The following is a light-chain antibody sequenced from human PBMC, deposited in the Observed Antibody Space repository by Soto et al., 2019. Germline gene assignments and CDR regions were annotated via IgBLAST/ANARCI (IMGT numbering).Light chain of an antibody. Sequence: MTQSPSTLSASVGDTVSITCRASQTISSWVAWYQQKPGRAPKLLIYGASTLQSGVPARFSGSGSGTDFTLTISNLQPEDFATYYCQQLNAYPLTFGQGTRLEIK. V-gene: IGKV1-5*01. CDR1: QTISSW. CDR3: QQLNAYPLT. J-gene: IGKJ5*01. CDR2: GAS.